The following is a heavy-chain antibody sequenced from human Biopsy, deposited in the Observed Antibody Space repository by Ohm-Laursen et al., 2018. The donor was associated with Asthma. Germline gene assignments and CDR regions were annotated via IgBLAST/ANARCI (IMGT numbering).Heavy chain of an antibody. Sequence: SLRLSCAASGFTFSNYGMHWVRQAPGKGLDWVAVISFDGTNGNYTDSVKGRFTISRDNSGNTLHLEMNSLRAEDTAVYFCAKEVFPGWELRRGPDSWGQGTLVTVSS. D-gene: IGHD1-26*01. CDR3: AKEVFPGWELRRGPDS. CDR1: GFTFSNYG. J-gene: IGHJ4*02. CDR2: ISFDGTNG. V-gene: IGHV3-30*18.